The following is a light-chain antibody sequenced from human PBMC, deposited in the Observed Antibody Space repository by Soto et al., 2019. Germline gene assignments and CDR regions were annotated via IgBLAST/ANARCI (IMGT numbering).Light chain of an antibody. Sequence: IVLTQSPLSLPVTPGEPASISCRSSQSLLNSNGYNYLDWYLQKPGQSPQVLIYLGSNRASGVPDRFSGSGSGTDFTLKISRVEAEDVGVYCCGQGLAPPLTFGGGTKVEIK. CDR2: LGS. CDR1: QSLLNSNGYNY. V-gene: IGKV2-28*01. J-gene: IGKJ4*01. CDR3: GQGLAPPLT.